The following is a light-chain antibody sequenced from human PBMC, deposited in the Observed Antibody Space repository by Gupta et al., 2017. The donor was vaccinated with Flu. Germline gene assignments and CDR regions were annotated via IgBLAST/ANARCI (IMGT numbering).Light chain of an antibody. CDR1: ALRKQY. J-gene: IGLJ3*02. CDR3: CSQESTANHRL. Sequence: SYELTQRPSVPVAPGQTAIITCSGDALRKQYAYWYKQKSGQAPGLVIYEDTKRPSGIPARFSGLNSGTSARLTISADQVEDEDDFYCCSQESTANHRLFGGGTKLTVL. V-gene: IGLV3-10*03. CDR2: EDT.